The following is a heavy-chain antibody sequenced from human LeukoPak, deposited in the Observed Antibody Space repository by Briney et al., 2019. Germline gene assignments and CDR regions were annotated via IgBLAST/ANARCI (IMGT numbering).Heavy chain of an antibody. CDR3: ASGDSFDY. D-gene: IGHD3-16*01. V-gene: IGHV3-7*01. Sequence: GGSLRLSCAASGFTFSSSWMTWVRQAPGKGLEWVANIKQDGSEKYYVDSVKGRFTISRDNAKNSLYLQMNSLRAEDTAVYYCASGDSFDYWGQGTLVTVSS. J-gene: IGHJ4*02. CDR2: IKQDGSEK. CDR1: GFTFSSSW.